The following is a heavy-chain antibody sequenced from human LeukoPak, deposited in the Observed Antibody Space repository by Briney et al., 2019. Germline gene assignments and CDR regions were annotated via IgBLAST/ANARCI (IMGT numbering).Heavy chain of an antibody. D-gene: IGHD6-13*01. CDR2: INHSGST. CDR1: GGSFSGYY. J-gene: IGHJ4*02. V-gene: IGHV4-34*01. CDR3: ASGNHLHSSSWAD. Sequence: SETLSLTCAVYGGSFSGYYWSWIRQPPGKGLEWIGEINHSGSTNYNPSLKSRVTISVDTSKNQFSLKLSSVTAADTAVYYCASGNHLHSSSWADWGQGTLVTVSS.